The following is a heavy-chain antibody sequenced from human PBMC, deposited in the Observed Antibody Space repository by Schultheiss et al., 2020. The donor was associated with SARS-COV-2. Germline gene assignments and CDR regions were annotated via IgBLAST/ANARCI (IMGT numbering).Heavy chain of an antibody. CDR1: GFTFSNHW. CDR2: IKTDGSRT. Sequence: GESLKISCAASGFTFSNHWMHWVRQAPGKGLVCISSIKTDGSRTSYADSVKGRFTISRDNAKKSLFLQMNSLRAEDTAVYYCARGPPAHTAMVTSGYWGQGTLVTVSS. D-gene: IGHD5-18*01. V-gene: IGHV3-74*01. CDR3: ARGPPAHTAMVTSGY. J-gene: IGHJ4*02.